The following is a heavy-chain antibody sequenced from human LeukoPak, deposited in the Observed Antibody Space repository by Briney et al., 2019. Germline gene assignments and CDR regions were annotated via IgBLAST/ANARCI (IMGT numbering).Heavy chain of an antibody. CDR1: GFTFDDYT. CDR3: AKDSGSYHPSGGYYFDY. Sequence: GGSLRLSCAASGFTFDDYTMHWVRQAPGKGLEWVSPITWDGGSTYYADSVKGRFTISRDNAKNTLYLQMNSLRAEDTAVYYCAKDSGSYHPSGGYYFDYWGQGTLVTVSS. V-gene: IGHV3-43*01. D-gene: IGHD1-26*01. J-gene: IGHJ4*02. CDR2: ITWDGGST.